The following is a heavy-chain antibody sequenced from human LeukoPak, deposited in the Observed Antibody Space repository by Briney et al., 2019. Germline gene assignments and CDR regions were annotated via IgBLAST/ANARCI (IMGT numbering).Heavy chain of an antibody. D-gene: IGHD2-2*01. CDR3: MGYCSSTSCYRAFDI. V-gene: IGHV3-11*04. Sequence: GGSLRLSCAASGFTFSDYYMSWIRQAPGKGLEWVSYISSSSSTIYYADSVKGRFTISRDNAKNSLYLQMNSLRAEDTAVYYCMGYCSSTSCYRAFDIWGQGTMVTVSS. CDR2: ISSSSSTI. CDR1: GFTFSDYY. J-gene: IGHJ3*02.